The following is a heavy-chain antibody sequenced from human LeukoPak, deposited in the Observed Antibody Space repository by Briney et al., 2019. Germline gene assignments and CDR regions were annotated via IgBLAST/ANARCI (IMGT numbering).Heavy chain of an antibody. Sequence: GASVKVSCKTSGYTFTNLDINWLRQAPGQGLEWMGWMSPNSGDTGYAQKFQGRVSMTRDIFKSTAYMELSSLRSEDTAIYYCASNPPNTGDFYWGLGTLVTVSP. D-gene: IGHD1-1*01. CDR1: GYTFTNLD. J-gene: IGHJ4*02. CDR3: ASNPPNTGDFY. V-gene: IGHV1-8*01. CDR2: MSPNSGDT.